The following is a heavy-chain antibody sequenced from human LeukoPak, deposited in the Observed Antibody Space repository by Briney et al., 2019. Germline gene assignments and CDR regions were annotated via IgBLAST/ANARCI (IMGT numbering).Heavy chain of an antibody. D-gene: IGHD6-13*01. CDR2: IRYDGSNN. Sequence: PGGSLRLSCAASGFTFSSYGMYWVRQAPGKGLEWVAFIRYDGSNNYYADSVKGRFTISRDNSKNTLYLQMNTLRADDTAVYYCAKDHGSSDWYYFDYWGQGTLVTVSS. CDR3: AKDHGSSDWYYFDY. V-gene: IGHV3-30*02. CDR1: GFTFSSYG. J-gene: IGHJ4*02.